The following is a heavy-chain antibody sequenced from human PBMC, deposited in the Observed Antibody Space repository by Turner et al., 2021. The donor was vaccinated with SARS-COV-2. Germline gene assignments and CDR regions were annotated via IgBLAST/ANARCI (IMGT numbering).Heavy chain of an antibody. J-gene: IGHJ5*02. D-gene: IGHD6-13*01. CDR1: GGSISSSSYY. CDR2: IYYSGSN. Sequence: LQLQESCPVLVKPSETRSLTCTVSGGSISSSSYYWGWIRQPPVKGLEWMGSIYYSGSNEYNPSHKSPVTRCVDTSKDQFTLKLTSVTAADTAEYICARHWEVAAAAYLARFDPWGQGTLVTVSS. CDR3: ARHWEVAAAAYLARFDP. V-gene: IGHV4-39*01.